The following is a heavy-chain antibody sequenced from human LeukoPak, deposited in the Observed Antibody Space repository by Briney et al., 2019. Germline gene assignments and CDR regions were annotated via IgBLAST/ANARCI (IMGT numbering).Heavy chain of an antibody. Sequence: SETLSLTCAVYGGSFSGYYWSWIRQPPGKGLEWIGEINHSGSTNYNPSLKSRVTISVDTSKNQFSLKLSSVTAADTAVYYCARGSPGGDGGYYLYSIRTKLIFDYWGQGTLVTVSS. J-gene: IGHJ4*02. CDR3: ARGSPGGDGGYYLYSIRTKLIFDY. D-gene: IGHD3-3*01. CDR1: GGSFSGYY. CDR2: INHSGST. V-gene: IGHV4-34*01.